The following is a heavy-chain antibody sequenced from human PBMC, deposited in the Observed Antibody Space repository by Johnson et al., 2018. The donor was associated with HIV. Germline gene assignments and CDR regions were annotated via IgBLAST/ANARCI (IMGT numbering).Heavy chain of an antibody. CDR1: GFTFDDYG. D-gene: IGHD7-27*01. V-gene: IGHV3-20*04. CDR2: ISGSGDHT. J-gene: IGHJ3*02. Sequence: VQLVESGGGVVRPGGSLRLSCAASGFTFDDYGMSWVRQAPGKGLEWVSGISGSGDHTYHADSVKGRFTISRDNSKNTLYVQMNSLRAEDTAVYYCAGAGDHDAFDIWGQGTMVTVSS. CDR3: AGAGDHDAFDI.